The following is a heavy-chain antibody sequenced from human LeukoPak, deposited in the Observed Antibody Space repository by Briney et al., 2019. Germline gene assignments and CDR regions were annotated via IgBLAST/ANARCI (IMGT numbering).Heavy chain of an antibody. V-gene: IGHV4-59*01. Sequence: SGTLSLTCTVSGDSISSYYCSWIRQPPGKGLEWIGYIYYSGTTNYNPSLKSRVTIAVDTSKNQFSLKLSSVTAADTAVYYCARHSSLAHFDHWGQGSLVTVSS. J-gene: IGHJ4*02. CDR2: IYYSGTT. CDR3: ARHSSLAHFDH. CDR1: GDSISSYY.